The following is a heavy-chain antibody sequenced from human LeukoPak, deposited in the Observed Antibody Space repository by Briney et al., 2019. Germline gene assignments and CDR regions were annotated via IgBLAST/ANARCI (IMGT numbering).Heavy chain of an antibody. D-gene: IGHD2-2*01. V-gene: IGHV4-59*01. CDR3: ARDMGPGYCSSTSCSSMDV. J-gene: IGHJ6*03. Sequence: SETLSLTFTVSGGSISSYYWSWIRQPPGKGLEWIGYIYYSGSTNYNPSLKSRVTISVDTSKNQFSLKLSSVTAADTAVYYCARDMGPGYCSSTSCSSMDVWGKGTTVTVSS. CDR2: IYYSGST. CDR1: GGSISSYY.